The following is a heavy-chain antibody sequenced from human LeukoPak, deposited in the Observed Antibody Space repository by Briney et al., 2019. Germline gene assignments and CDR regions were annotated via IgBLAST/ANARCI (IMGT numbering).Heavy chain of an antibody. CDR3: APGRDYYDSSGYTFDP. J-gene: IGHJ5*02. Sequence: GGSLRLSCAASGFTFSSYGMHWARQAPGKGLEWVAVISYDGSNKYYADSVKGRFTISRDNSKNTLYLQMNSLRAEDTAVYYCAPGRDYYDSSGYTFDPWGQGTLVTVSS. CDR2: ISYDGSNK. CDR1: GFTFSSYG. V-gene: IGHV3-30*03. D-gene: IGHD3-22*01.